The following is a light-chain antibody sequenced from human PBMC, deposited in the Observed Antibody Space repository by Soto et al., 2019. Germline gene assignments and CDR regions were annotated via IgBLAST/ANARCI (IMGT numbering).Light chain of an antibody. CDR3: CSYAGSYSLYV. V-gene: IGLV2-11*02. J-gene: IGLJ1*01. CDR1: SSNIGNNY. CDR2: DVS. Sequence: QSVLTQPPSVSAAPGQKVTISCSGSSSNIGNNYVSWYQQLPGTAPKLMIYDVSKRPSGVPDRFSGSKSGNTASLTISGLQAEDEADYYCCSYAGSYSLYVFGTGTKVTVL.